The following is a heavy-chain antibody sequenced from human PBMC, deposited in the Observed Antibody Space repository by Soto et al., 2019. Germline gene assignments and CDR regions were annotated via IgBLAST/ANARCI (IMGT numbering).Heavy chain of an antibody. CDR1: GYTFTSYG. J-gene: IGHJ4*01. V-gene: IGHV1-18*01. CDR3: ARARLSTTYASSGYYSGY. Sequence: ASVKVSCKASGYTFTSYGISWVRQAPGQGLEWMGWISAYNGNTNYAQKLQGRVTMTTDTSTSTAYMELRSLRSDDTAGYYGARARLSTTYASSGYYSGYWGHGTLVTVSS. CDR2: ISAYNGNT. D-gene: IGHD3-22*01.